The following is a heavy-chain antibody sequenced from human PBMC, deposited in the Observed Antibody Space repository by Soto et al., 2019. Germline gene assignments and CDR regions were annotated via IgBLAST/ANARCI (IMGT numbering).Heavy chain of an antibody. V-gene: IGHV4-4*07. CDR3: ARDAPPKGYYDSSGYYYYYGMDV. Sequence: ETLSLTCTVSGGSISSYYWSWIRQPAGKGLEWIGRIYTSGSTNYNPSLKSRVTMSVDTSKNQFSLELSSVTAADTAVYYCARDAPPKGYYDSSGYYYYYGMDVWGQRTTVTVSS. CDR1: GGSISSYY. D-gene: IGHD3-22*01. CDR2: IYTSGST. J-gene: IGHJ6*02.